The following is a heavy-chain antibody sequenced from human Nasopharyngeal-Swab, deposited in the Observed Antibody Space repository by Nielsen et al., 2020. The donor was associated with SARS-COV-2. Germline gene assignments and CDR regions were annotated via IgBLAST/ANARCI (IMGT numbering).Heavy chain of an antibody. Sequence: GGSLRLSCAASGFTFSSYAMHWVRQAPGKGLEWVAVISYDGSNKYYADSVKGRFTISRDNSKNTLYLQMNSLRADDTAVYYCARDLFHSSSWYEDYWGQGTLVTVSS. V-gene: IGHV3-30*04. CDR2: ISYDGSNK. CDR3: ARDLFHSSSWYEDY. D-gene: IGHD6-13*01. CDR1: GFTFSSYA. J-gene: IGHJ4*02.